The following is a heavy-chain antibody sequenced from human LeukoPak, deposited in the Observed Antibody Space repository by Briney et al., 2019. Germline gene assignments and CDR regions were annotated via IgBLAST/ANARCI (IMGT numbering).Heavy chain of an antibody. CDR1: GGSISSGDYY. V-gene: IGHV4-30-4*08. Sequence: SQTLSLTCTVSGGSISSGDYYWSWIRQPPGKGLEWIGYIYYSGSTYYNPSLKGRVTISVDTSKNQFSLKLSSVTAADTAVYYCDRVRDSSGYYYYYMDVWGKGTTVTVSS. D-gene: IGHD3-22*01. CDR3: DRVRDSSGYYYYYMDV. CDR2: IYYSGST. J-gene: IGHJ6*03.